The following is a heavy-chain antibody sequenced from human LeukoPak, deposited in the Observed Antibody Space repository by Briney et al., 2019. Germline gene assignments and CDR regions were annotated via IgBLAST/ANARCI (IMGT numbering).Heavy chain of an antibody. D-gene: IGHD6-19*01. CDR3: AKDHGFYSRGWNPLFDY. V-gene: IGHV3-21*04. J-gene: IGHJ4*02. Sequence: GGSLRLSCAASGFTFSSYSMNWVRQAPGKGLEWVSSISSSSSYIYYADSVKGRFTISRDNAKNSLYLQMNSLRAEDTAVYYCAKDHGFYSRGWNPLFDYWGQGTLVTVSS. CDR2: ISSSSSYI. CDR1: GFTFSSYS.